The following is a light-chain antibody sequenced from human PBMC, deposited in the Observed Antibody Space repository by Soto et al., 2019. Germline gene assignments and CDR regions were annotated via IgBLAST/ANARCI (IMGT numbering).Light chain of an antibody. J-gene: IGKJ1*01. Sequence: TQSPSSLSASVGDRVAITCQASQDISNFLNWYQQKPGQAPRLLMYTVSTRATGIPDRFSGSGSGTDFTLTIRRLETDDFAVYYCQQCGSLPWTFGQGTKVEI. V-gene: IGKV3-20*01. CDR2: TVS. CDR1: QDISNF. CDR3: QQCGSLPWT.